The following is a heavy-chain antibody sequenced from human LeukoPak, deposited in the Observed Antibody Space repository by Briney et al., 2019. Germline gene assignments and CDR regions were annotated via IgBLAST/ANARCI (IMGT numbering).Heavy chain of an antibody. V-gene: IGHV4-59*11. Sequence: SETLSLTCTVSGGSISSHYWSFMRQSPGRGLEWIGHIHDRGTTNYNPSLKSRVTISLDTSKNQFSLKLSSVTAADTAVYYCARDLPSVDYYDSSGYPMGWGQGTLVTVSS. J-gene: IGHJ4*02. D-gene: IGHD3-22*01. CDR3: ARDLPSVDYYDSSGYPMG. CDR2: IHDRGTT. CDR1: GGSISSHY.